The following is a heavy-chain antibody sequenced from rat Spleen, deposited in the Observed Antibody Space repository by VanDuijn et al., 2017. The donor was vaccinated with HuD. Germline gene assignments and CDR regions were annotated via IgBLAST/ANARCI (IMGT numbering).Heavy chain of an antibody. J-gene: IGHJ2*01. V-gene: IGHV5S13*01. CDR3: ARHNGLGDY. CDR2: ISACGGST. CDR1: GFIFSHYG. Sequence: EVQLVESGGGLVQPGRSLKLSCAASGFIFSHYGMTWVRQAPTKGLEWVASISACGGSTYYRDSVKGRFTISRDNAKSTLYLQMDSLRSEDTATYYCARHNGLGDYWGQGVMVTVSP.